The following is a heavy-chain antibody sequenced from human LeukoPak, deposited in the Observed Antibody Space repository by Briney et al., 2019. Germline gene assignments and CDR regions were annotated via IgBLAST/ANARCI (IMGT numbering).Heavy chain of an antibody. J-gene: IGHJ4*02. V-gene: IGHV1-18*01. Sequence: GASVKVSCKASGYTFTNYGISWVRQAPGQGLEWMGWISAYNGNTNYAQKFQGRVTMTTDTSTSTAYMELRGLRSDDTAVYYCARAGHRRYYYDNGYDYWGQGTLVTVSS. CDR2: ISAYNGNT. CDR1: GYTFTNYG. CDR3: ARAGHRRYYYDNGYDY. D-gene: IGHD3-22*01.